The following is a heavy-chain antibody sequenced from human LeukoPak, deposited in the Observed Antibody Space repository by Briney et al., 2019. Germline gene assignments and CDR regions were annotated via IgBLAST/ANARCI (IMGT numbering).Heavy chain of an antibody. Sequence: PGTSVKVSCKASGFTFTSSAMQWVRQARGQRLEWIGWIVVGSGNINYAQKFQERVTITRDMSTSTAYMELSSLRSEDTAVYYCAAGVRFLEWLDFDYWGQGTLVTVSS. J-gene: IGHJ4*02. CDR2: IVVGSGNI. CDR3: AAGVRFLEWLDFDY. V-gene: IGHV1-58*02. D-gene: IGHD3-3*01. CDR1: GFTFTSSA.